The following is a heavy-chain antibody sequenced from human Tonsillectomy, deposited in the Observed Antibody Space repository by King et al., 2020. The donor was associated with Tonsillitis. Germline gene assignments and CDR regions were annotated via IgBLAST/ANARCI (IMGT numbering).Heavy chain of an antibody. D-gene: IGHD1/OR15-1a*01. Sequence: VQLVESGGGLVQPGGSLRLSCAASGFTFSNYSMNWVRQAPGKGRERGSYISSSSSTIYYADSVKGRFTISRDNAKNSLYLQMNSLRDKDTAVYYCAGDHPYNWNKRADAFDIWGQGTMVTVSS. CDR1: GFTFSNYS. J-gene: IGHJ3*02. V-gene: IGHV3-48*02. CDR3: AGDHPYNWNKRADAFDI. CDR2: ISSSSSTI.